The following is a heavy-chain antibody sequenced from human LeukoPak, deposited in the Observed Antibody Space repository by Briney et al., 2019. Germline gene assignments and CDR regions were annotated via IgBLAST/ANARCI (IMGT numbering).Heavy chain of an antibody. CDR1: GFTFSDHH. D-gene: IGHD3-3*01. CDR3: ARDLSASERAMDV. Sequence: GGSLRLSCAAPGFTFSDHHMAWIRQAPGKGLEWISYILSGGNNIYSADSVKGRFTISRDNAKNSMYLQMNSLRGEDTAVYYCARDLSASERAMDVWGQGTTVIVSS. V-gene: IGHV3-11*01. CDR2: ILSGGNNI. J-gene: IGHJ6*02.